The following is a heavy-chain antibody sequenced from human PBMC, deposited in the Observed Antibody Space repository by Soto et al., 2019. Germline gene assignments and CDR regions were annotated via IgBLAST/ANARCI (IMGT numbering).Heavy chain of an antibody. V-gene: IGHV3-49*03. J-gene: IGHJ6*02. Sequence: GGSLRLSCTASGFTFGDYAMSWFRQAPGKGLEWVGFIRSKAYGGTTEYAASVKGRFTISRDDSKSIAYLQMNSLKTEDTAVYYCSKYYYDSSGYWGNYYYYGMDVWGQGTTVTVSS. CDR1: GFTFGDYA. D-gene: IGHD3-22*01. CDR2: IRSKAYGGTT. CDR3: SKYYYDSSGYWGNYYYYGMDV.